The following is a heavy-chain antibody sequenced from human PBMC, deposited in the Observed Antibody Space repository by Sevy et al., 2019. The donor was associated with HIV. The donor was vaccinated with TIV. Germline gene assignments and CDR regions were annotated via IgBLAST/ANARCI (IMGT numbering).Heavy chain of an antibody. CDR2: IYYSGST. CDR1: GGSISSYY. D-gene: IGHD1-20*01. V-gene: IGHV4-59*01. Sequence: SETLSLTCTVSGGSISSYYWSWIRQPPGKGLEWIGYIYYSGSTNYNPSLKSRVPISVDPSKNQFSLKLSAVTAADTAVYSCARTLGITGRNWFDPWGQGTLVTVSS. J-gene: IGHJ5*02. CDR3: ARTLGITGRNWFDP.